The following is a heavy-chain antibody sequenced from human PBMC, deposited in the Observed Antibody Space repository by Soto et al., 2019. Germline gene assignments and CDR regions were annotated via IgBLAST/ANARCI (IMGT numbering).Heavy chain of an antibody. CDR3: AKADGFDWPDFIDF. V-gene: IGHV3-23*01. D-gene: IGHD3-9*01. Sequence: GGSLRLSCAASGFTFTNSAMSWVRQAPRKGLEWVSGISGSAGGTFYADSVKGRFTISRDTSKDTLYLQMNSLRAEDTAVYYCAKADGFDWPDFIDFWGQGTLVTVSS. J-gene: IGHJ4*02. CDR1: GFTFTNSA. CDR2: ISGSAGGT.